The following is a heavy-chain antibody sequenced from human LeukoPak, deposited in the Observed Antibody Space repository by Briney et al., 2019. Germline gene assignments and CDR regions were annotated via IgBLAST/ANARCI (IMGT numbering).Heavy chain of an antibody. D-gene: IGHD2-2*01. CDR2: IYSGGST. CDR3: ATSSDD. J-gene: IGHJ4*02. Sequence: GGSLRLSCAASGFTVSSNYMSWVRQAPGKGLESVSVIYSGGSTYYADSVKRRFTISRDNSKNTLYLQMNSLRAEDTGVYYCATSSDDWGQGTLVTVSS. CDR1: GFTVSSNY. V-gene: IGHV3-53*01.